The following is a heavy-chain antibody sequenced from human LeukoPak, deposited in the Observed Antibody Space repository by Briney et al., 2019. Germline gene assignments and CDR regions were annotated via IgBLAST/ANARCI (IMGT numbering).Heavy chain of an antibody. CDR1: GGSLSTYY. CDR2: IYYTGST. Sequence: SETLSLTCTVSGGSLSTYYWSWLRQPPGKGLEWIGCIYYTGSTIYSPSLKSRVTISVDTSKNQFSLKLTSVTAADTAVYYCARVAYDFWSGPTYNWFDPWGQGTLVTVSS. J-gene: IGHJ5*02. D-gene: IGHD3-3*01. CDR3: ARVAYDFWSGPTYNWFDP. V-gene: IGHV4-59*01.